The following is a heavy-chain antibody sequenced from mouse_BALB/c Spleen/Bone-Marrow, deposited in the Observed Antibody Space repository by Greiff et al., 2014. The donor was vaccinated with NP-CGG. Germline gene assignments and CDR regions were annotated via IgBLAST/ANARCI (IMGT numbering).Heavy chain of an antibody. Sequence: QVQLKESGPGLVAPSQSLSITCTVSGFSLTSYGVHWVRQPPGKVLEWLGVIWAGGSTNYNSALMSRLSISKDNSKSQVFLKMNSLQTDDTAKYYCARGSYYEGAMDYWGQGTSVTVSS. V-gene: IGHV2-9*02. J-gene: IGHJ4*01. D-gene: IGHD1-1*01. CDR2: IWAGGST. CDR3: ARGSYYEGAMDY. CDR1: GFSLTSYG.